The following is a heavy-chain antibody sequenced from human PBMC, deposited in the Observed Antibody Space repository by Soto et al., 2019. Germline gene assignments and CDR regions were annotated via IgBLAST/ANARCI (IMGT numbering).Heavy chain of an antibody. V-gene: IGHV1-69*13. D-gene: IGHD3-9*01. Sequence: SVKVSCKVSGGTFDNYGFNWVRQAPGQGLEWMGGIIPLFGSRNYALRFQDRVTITADESTSTAYMELNSLRSEDTAVYYCARDVRRLNGYYFDIWSQGTPV. J-gene: IGHJ4*02. CDR1: GGTFDNYG. CDR2: IIPLFGSR. CDR3: ARDVRRLNGYYFDI.